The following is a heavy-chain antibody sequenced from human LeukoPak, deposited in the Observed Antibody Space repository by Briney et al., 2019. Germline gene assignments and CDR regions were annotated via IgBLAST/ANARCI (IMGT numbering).Heavy chain of an antibody. D-gene: IGHD3-10*01. V-gene: IGHV4-39*07. CDR2: VYYNGNT. CDR3: ARDVKAGSGIDY. CDR1: GGSVSSSSYY. Sequence: SETLSLTCSVSGGSVSSSSYYWVWIRQPPGKGLDWVGSVYYNGNTYYNPSLKSRITISLDTSKNQFSLNLRSVTAADTAVYYCARDVKAGSGIDYWGQGTLVTVSS. J-gene: IGHJ4*02.